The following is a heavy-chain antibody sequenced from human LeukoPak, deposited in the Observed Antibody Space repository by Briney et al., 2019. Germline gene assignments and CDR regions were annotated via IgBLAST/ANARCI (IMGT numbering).Heavy chain of an antibody. CDR2: ISSASGSI. Sequence: GGSLTLSCAASSFSFSGYSLIWLPQAQGQGLEGVSYISSASGSICYADSVKGRFTISRDNAKNSLFLQMNSLRAEDTAVYYCARLPAYCRNTSCYYDYWGQGTLVTVSS. J-gene: IGHJ4*02. D-gene: IGHD2-2*01. CDR1: SFSFSGYS. CDR3: ARLPAYCRNTSCYYDY. V-gene: IGHV3-48*04.